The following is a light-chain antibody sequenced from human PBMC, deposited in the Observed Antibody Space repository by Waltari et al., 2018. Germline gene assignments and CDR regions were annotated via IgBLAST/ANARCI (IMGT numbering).Light chain of an antibody. Sequence: QSVLTQPPSASGTPGQRVTISCSGTRSNIGINTVNWYQQPPGPAPSLLMYSNNQRPSGFPDRFSGSKSGTSASLAISGLQSEDEADYYCAAWDDSLKGYVFGTGTTVTVL. CDR3: AAWDDSLKGYV. V-gene: IGLV1-44*01. CDR1: RSNIGINT. J-gene: IGLJ1*01. CDR2: SNN.